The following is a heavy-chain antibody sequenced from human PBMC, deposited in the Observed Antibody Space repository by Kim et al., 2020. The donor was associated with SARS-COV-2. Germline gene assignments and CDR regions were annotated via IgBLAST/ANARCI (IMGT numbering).Heavy chain of an antibody. Sequence: ASVKVSCKASGYTFTSYGISWVRQAPGQGLEWMGWISAYNGNTNYAQKLQGRVTMTTDTSTSTAYMELRSLRSDDTAVYYCARDYYYDSSGPYYYYYMDVWGKGTTVTVSS. CDR3: ARDYYYDSSGPYYYYYMDV. CDR1: GYTFTSYG. V-gene: IGHV1-18*01. D-gene: IGHD3-22*01. CDR2: ISAYNGNT. J-gene: IGHJ6*03.